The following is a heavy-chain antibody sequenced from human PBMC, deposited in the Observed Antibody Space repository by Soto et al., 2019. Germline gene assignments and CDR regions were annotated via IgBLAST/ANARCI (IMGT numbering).Heavy chain of an antibody. J-gene: IGHJ5*02. CDR3: ARDLTTVTTTNWFDP. V-gene: IGHV3-30-3*01. D-gene: IGHD4-4*01. CDR2: ISYDGSNK. Sequence: PGGSLRLSCAASGFTFSSYAMHWVRQAPGKGLEWVAVISYDGSNKYYADSVKGRFTISRDNSKNTLYLQMNSLRAEDTAVYYCARDLTTVTTTNWFDPWGQGTLVTVS. CDR1: GFTFSSYA.